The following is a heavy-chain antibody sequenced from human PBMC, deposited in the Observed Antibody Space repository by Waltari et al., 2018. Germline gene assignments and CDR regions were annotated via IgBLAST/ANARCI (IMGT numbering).Heavy chain of an antibody. CDR3: GRDRGRGLYLDS. V-gene: IGHV4-4*02. Sequence: QLQLQQSGPGLVRPSGTLSLTCEVSGDSMSRTHLWNWVRQSPGKGLEWIGQVNTSGKTNYNPSFAGRVTVSVDTSTNQFSLKLTSATAADTAVYYCGRDRGRGLYLDSWGQGTLVTVSP. CDR1: GDSMSRTHL. J-gene: IGHJ4*02. D-gene: IGHD2-15*01. CDR2: VNTSGKT.